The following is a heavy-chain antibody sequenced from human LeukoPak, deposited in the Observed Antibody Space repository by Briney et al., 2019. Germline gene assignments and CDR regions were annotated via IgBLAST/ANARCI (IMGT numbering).Heavy chain of an antibody. V-gene: IGHV3-48*03. Sequence: GGSLRLSCAASGFTFSSYEMNWVRQAPGKGLEWVSYISSSGSTIYYADSVKGRFTISRDNAKNSLYLQMNSLRAEDTAVYYCARGVESFSGLSYYHDSSGYSQFDYWGQGTLVTVSS. J-gene: IGHJ4*02. CDR2: ISSSGSTI. CDR3: ARGVESFSGLSYYHDSSGYSQFDY. CDR1: GFTFSSYE. D-gene: IGHD3-22*01.